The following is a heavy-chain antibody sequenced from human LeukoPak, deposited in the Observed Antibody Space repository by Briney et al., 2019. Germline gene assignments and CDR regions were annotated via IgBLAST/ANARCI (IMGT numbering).Heavy chain of an antibody. CDR3: ARGVGGYFPPGWAPRAYDAFDI. CDR1: GDSVSSTNYY. V-gene: IGHV4-39*07. CDR2: THYSGNT. D-gene: IGHD3-22*01. J-gene: IGHJ3*02. Sequence: SETLSLTCVVSGDSVSSTNYYWGWIRQPPGKGLEWIGTTHYSGNTYYNPSLKSRVTISLDTSKNQFSLRLSSVTAADTAVYYCARGVGGYFPPGWAPRAYDAFDIWGQGTMVTVSS.